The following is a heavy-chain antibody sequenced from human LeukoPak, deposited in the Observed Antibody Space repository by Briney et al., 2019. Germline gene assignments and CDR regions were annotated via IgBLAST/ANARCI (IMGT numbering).Heavy chain of an antibody. D-gene: IGHD3-22*01. CDR1: GFTFSYYT. CDR2: ISYDGSNK. Sequence: GRSVRLSCAASGFTFSYYTMYWVRQAPGKGLEWVAVISYDGSNKYYADSVKGRFTISRDNSKNTLYLQMNSLRAEDTAVYYCARVLNYCDSSGYYFSYWGQGTLVTVSS. J-gene: IGHJ4*02. CDR3: ARVLNYCDSSGYYFSY. V-gene: IGHV3-30-3*01.